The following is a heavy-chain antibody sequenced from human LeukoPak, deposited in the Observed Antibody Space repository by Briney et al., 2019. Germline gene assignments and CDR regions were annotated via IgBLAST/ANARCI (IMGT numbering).Heavy chain of an antibody. CDR2: ISYTGNT. CDR3: ARVIAAAGKGFDY. V-gene: IGHV4-59*01. D-gene: IGHD6-13*01. Sequence: SETLSLTCAVYGGSFSGYYWSWIRQPPGKGLQWIGYISYTGNTNYNPSLKSRVTTSVDTSKNQFSLKLSSVTAADTAVYYCARVIAAAGKGFDYWGQGTLVTVSS. CDR1: GGSFSGYY. J-gene: IGHJ4*02.